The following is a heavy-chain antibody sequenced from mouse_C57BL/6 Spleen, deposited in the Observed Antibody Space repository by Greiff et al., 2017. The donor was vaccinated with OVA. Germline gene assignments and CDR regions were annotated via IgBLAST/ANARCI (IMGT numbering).Heavy chain of an antibody. V-gene: IGHV1-18*01. CDR1: GYTFTDYN. J-gene: IGHJ3*01. CDR3: ARHYSSSWFAY. CDR2: INPNNGGT. Sequence: EVQLQQSGPELVKPGASVKIPCKASGYTFTDYNMDWVKQSHGKSLEWIGDINPNNGGTIYNQKFKGKATLTVDKSSSTAYMELRSLTSEDTAVYYCARHYSSSWFAYWGQGTLVTVSA. D-gene: IGHD1-1*01.